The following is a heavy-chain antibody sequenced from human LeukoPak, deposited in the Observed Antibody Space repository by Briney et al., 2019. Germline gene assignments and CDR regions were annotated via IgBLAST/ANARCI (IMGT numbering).Heavy chain of an antibody. Sequence: GSLRLSCAASGFTFDDYAMHWVRQAPGKGLEWIGSIYHSGSTYYNPSLKSRVTISVDTSKNQFSLKLSSVTAADTAVYYCASPVYCSGGSCSFDYWGQGTLVTVSS. J-gene: IGHJ4*02. CDR2: IYHSGST. CDR3: ASPVYCSGGSCSFDY. D-gene: IGHD2-15*01. CDR1: GFTFDDYA. V-gene: IGHV4-38-2*01.